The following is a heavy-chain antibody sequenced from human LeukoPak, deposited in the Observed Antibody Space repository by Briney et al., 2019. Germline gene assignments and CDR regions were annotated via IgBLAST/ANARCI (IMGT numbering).Heavy chain of an antibody. D-gene: IGHD7-27*01. Sequence: GRSLRLSCAASGFTFDDYAMHWVRQAPGKGLEWVSGISWNSGSIGYADSVKGRFTISRDNAKNSLYLQMNSLRAEDTALYYCAKAVALWGPHDYWGQGTLVTVSS. CDR1: GFTFDDYA. J-gene: IGHJ4*02. CDR3: AKAVALWGPHDY. V-gene: IGHV3-9*01. CDR2: ISWNSGSI.